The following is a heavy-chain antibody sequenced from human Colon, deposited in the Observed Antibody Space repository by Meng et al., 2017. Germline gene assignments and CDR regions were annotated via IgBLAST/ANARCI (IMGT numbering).Heavy chain of an antibody. V-gene: IGHV4-4*02. CDR3: ARRAPLWFGELASFDS. D-gene: IGHD3-10*01. J-gene: IGHJ4*02. CDR1: SGCVSSSNW. CDR2: IYHSGNT. Sequence: QGEVQESCPGLVKPSGTLSLTCKVSSGCVSSSNWWTWGRQPPGKGLEWIGEIYHSGNTNYNPSLKSRVTISVDKSKNQFSLKLNSVTAADTAVYFCARRAPLWFGELASFDSWGQGTLVTVSS.